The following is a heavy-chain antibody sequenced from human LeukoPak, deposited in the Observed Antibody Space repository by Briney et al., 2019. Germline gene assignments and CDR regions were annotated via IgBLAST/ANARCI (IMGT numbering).Heavy chain of an antibody. Sequence: ASVKVSCKASGGTFSSYAISWVRQAPGQGLEWMGGIIPIFGTANYAQKLQGRVTMTTDTSTSTAYMELRSLRSDDTAVYYCARDQDYDFWSGYGWFDPWGQGTLVTVSS. D-gene: IGHD3-3*01. J-gene: IGHJ5*02. CDR3: ARDQDYDFWSGYGWFDP. V-gene: IGHV1-69*05. CDR1: GGTFSSYA. CDR2: IIPIFGTA.